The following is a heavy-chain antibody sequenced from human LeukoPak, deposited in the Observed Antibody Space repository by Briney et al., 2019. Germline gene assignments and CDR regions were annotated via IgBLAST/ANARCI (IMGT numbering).Heavy chain of an antibody. CDR2: INWNGRNT. Sequence: PGGSLRLSCAASGFRFGDYGMSWVRQVPGKGLEWISGINWNGRNTGHADSVKGRFTISRDNIKNSLYLQMNSLGVEDTAFYYCVREYYDSRSGMNWFDPWGQGTLVTVSP. CDR3: VREYYDSRSGMNWFDP. J-gene: IGHJ5*02. CDR1: GFRFGDYG. D-gene: IGHD3-3*01. V-gene: IGHV3-20*04.